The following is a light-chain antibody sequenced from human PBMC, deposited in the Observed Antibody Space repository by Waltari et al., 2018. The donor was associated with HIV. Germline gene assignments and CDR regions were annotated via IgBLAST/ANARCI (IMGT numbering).Light chain of an antibody. J-gene: IGLJ3*02. V-gene: IGLV1-40*01. Sequence: QPVLTQPPSLPGPPGRGVPASCPGSASNMGAGSVLPGYQQLPGTAPKLLIYGNINRPSGVPDRFSASKSGTSASLAITGLQPEDEADYYCQSYDSSLSAWVFGGGTKLTVL. CDR1: ASNMGAGSV. CDR2: GNI. CDR3: QSYDSSLSAWV.